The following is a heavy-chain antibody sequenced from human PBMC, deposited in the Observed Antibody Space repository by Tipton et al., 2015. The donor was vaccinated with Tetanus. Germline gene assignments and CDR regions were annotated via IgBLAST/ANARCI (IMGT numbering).Heavy chain of an antibody. D-gene: IGHD1-26*01. V-gene: IGHV4-31*03. CDR2: ISHTGST. CDR1: GVSIKSGGFY. CDR3: SGRTLRWSRDY. Sequence: TLSLTCNVSGVSIKSGGFYWSWIRQLPGRGLEYIGFISHTGSTNYSPSLKSRLIMSVDTSTDQLSLHLTSVTAADTAVYYCSGRTLRWSRDYWGQGTRVTVSS. J-gene: IGHJ4*02.